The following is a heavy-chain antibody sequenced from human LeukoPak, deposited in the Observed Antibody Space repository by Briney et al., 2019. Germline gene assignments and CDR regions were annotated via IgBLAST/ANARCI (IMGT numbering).Heavy chain of an antibody. CDR2: IIPVFGTA. J-gene: IGHJ4*02. V-gene: IGHV1-69*13. CDR3: ARAEPATGYYFDY. CDR1: GYTFTSYD. D-gene: IGHD7-27*01. Sequence: ASVKVSCKASGYTFTSYDISWVRQAPGQGLEWMGGIIPVFGTANYAQKFQGRVTITADESTSTAYMELSSLRSEDTAVYYCARAEPATGYYFDYWGQGTLVTVSS.